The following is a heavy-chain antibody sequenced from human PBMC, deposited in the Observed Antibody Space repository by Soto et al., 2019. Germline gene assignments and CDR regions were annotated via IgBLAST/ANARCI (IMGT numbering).Heavy chain of an antibody. D-gene: IGHD3-22*01. J-gene: IGHJ3*02. V-gene: IGHV3-30-3*01. Sequence: SLRLSCAASGFTFSSYAMHWVRQAPGKGLEWVAVISYDGSNKYYADSVKGRFTISRDNSKNTLYLQMNSLRAEDTAVYYCATGYYYDSSGYYYGDDAFDIWGQGTMVTVSS. CDR2: ISYDGSNK. CDR1: GFTFSSYA. CDR3: ATGYYYDSSGYYYGDDAFDI.